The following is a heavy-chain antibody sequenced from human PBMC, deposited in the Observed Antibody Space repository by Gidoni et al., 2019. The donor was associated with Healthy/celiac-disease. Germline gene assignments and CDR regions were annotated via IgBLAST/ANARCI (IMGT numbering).Heavy chain of an antibody. CDR2: IYYSGST. Sequence: QVQLQESGPGLVKPSETLSLTCPVSGGSISSYYWSWIRQPPGKGLEWIGYIYYSGSTNYNPSLKSRVTISVDTSKNQFSLKLSSVTAADTAVYYCARGPYCGGDCYSGAFDIWGQGTMVTVSS. D-gene: IGHD2-21*02. CDR3: ARGPYCGGDCYSGAFDI. J-gene: IGHJ3*02. CDR1: GGSISSYY. V-gene: IGHV4-59*01.